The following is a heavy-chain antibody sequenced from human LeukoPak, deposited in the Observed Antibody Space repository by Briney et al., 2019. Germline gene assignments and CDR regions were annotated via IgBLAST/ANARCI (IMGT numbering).Heavy chain of an antibody. D-gene: IGHD3-22*01. CDR1: GGSFSGYY. V-gene: IGHV4-34*01. CDR2: INHGGST. Sequence: SETLSLTCAVYGGSFSGYYWSWIRQPPGKGLEWIGEINHGGSTNYNPSLKSRVTISVDTSKNQFSLKLSSVTAADTAVYHCARRRYYYDSSGYFDYWGQGTLVTVSS. CDR3: ARRRYYYDSSGYFDY. J-gene: IGHJ4*02.